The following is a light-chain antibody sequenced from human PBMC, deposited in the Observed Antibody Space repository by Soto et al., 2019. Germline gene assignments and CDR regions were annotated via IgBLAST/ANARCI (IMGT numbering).Light chain of an antibody. Sequence: DIQMTQSPSSVSASVGDRVTITCRASQGISRWLAWYQQKPGKAPKFLIYATSSFQSGVPSRFSGSGSGTDFTLTISSLQPEDFATDYCQQANSFPITFGQGTRLEIK. J-gene: IGKJ5*01. V-gene: IGKV1-12*01. CDR1: QGISRW. CDR2: ATS. CDR3: QQANSFPIT.